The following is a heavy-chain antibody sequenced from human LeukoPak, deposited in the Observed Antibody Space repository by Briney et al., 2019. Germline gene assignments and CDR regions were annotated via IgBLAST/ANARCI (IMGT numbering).Heavy chain of an antibody. V-gene: IGHV3-23*01. D-gene: IGHD3-10*01. Sequence: AGGSLRLSCAASGFTFSICAMNWVRQAPGKGLEWVSGISGSGSSTYYADSVKGRFTISRDSSKNTVYLQMNSLRAEDTAIYYFAEADGSYKTLIDYWGQGTLVTVSS. CDR2: ISGSGSST. J-gene: IGHJ4*02. CDR1: GFTFSICA. CDR3: AEADGSYKTLIDY.